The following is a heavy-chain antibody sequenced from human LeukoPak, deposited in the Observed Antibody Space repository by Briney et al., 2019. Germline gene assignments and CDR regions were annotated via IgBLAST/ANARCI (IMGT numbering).Heavy chain of an antibody. CDR2: ISSSSTYM. Sequence: GGSLRLSCAASGFTFSSYNMNWVRQAPGKGLERVSSISSSSTYMYYADSLKGRFTISRDNAKNSLYLQMNSLRAEDTAVYYCASTAELSYYDFWSGSVPLDYWGQGTLVTVSS. J-gene: IGHJ4*02. CDR3: ASTAELSYYDFWSGSVPLDY. D-gene: IGHD3-3*01. CDR1: GFTFSSYN. V-gene: IGHV3-21*01.